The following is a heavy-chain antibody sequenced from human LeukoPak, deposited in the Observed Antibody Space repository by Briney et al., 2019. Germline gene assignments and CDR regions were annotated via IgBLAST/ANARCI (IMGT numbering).Heavy chain of an antibody. CDR1: GFTFTTYT. V-gene: IGHV3-7*01. CDR2: IKADGGER. Sequence: GGSLRLSCAASGFTFTTYTMTWVRQAPGKGLEWVANIKADGGERSYVDSVEGRFAISRDNAKNSIYLEMNSLRVEDTAVYYCAREYWGVDYWGQGTLVTVSS. J-gene: IGHJ4*02. CDR3: AREYWGVDY. D-gene: IGHD2-8*02.